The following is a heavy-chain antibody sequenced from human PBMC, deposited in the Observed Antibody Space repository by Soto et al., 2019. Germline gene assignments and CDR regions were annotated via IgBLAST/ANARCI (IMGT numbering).Heavy chain of an antibody. CDR3: ARHGPGGSYSDY. D-gene: IGHD1-26*01. CDR2: IYYSGST. Sequence: PSETLSLTCTVSGGSISSSSYYWGWIRQPPGKGLEWIGGIYYSGSTYYNPSLKSRVTISVDTSKNQFSLKLSSVTAADTAVYYCARHGPGGSYSDYWGQGTLVTVSS. V-gene: IGHV4-39*01. CDR1: GGSISSSSYY. J-gene: IGHJ4*02.